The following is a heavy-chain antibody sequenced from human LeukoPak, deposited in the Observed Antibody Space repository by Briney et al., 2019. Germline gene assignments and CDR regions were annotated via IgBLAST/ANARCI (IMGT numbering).Heavy chain of an antibody. D-gene: IGHD6-13*01. J-gene: IGHJ4*02. CDR1: GFTFDDYA. CDR2: ISWNSGSI. CDR3: AKGQTAAAGTVDY. V-gene: IGHV3-9*01. Sequence: PGGSLRLSCAASGFTFDDYAMHWVRQAPGKGLEWVSGISWNSGSIGYADSVKGRFTISRDNAKNSLYLQMNSLRAEDTALYYCAKGQTAAAGTVDYWGQGTLVTVSS.